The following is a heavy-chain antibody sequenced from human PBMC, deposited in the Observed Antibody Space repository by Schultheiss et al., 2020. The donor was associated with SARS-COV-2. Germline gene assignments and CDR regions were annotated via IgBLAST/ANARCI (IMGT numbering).Heavy chain of an antibody. CDR3: ARDPHKDYGDYGASGAFDI. CDR2: ISAYNGNT. Sequence: ASVKVSCKASGYTFTSYGISWVRQATGQGLEWMGWISAYNGNTNYAQKLQGRVTMTTDTSTSTAYMELRSLRSDDTAVYYCARDPHKDYGDYGASGAFDIWGQGTMVTVSS. D-gene: IGHD4-17*01. V-gene: IGHV1-18*04. J-gene: IGHJ3*02. CDR1: GYTFTSYG.